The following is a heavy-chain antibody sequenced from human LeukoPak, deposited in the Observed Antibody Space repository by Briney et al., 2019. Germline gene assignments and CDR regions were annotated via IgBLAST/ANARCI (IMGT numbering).Heavy chain of an antibody. CDR3: ASPLGYCSSTSCYYDYYMDV. V-gene: IGHV3-11*01. D-gene: IGHD2-2*01. CDR1: GFTFSDYY. J-gene: IGHJ6*03. Sequence: GESLRLSCAASGFTFSDYYMSWIRQAPGKGLEWVSYISSSGSTIYYADSVKGRFTISRDNAKNSLYLQMNSLRAEDTAVYYCASPLGYCSSTSCYYDYYMDVWGKGTTVTVSS. CDR2: ISSSGSTI.